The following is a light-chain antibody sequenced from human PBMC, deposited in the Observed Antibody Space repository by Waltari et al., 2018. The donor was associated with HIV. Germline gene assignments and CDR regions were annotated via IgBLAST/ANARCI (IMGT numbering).Light chain of an antibody. CDR2: EVS. V-gene: IGLV2-14*01. CDR1: SSDVGVYDF. J-gene: IGLJ1*01. CDR3: TSYTSSTTLV. Sequence: QSALTQSAPVSGSPGQSITISCTGTSSDVGVYDFVSWYQQHPDKAPKLMIYEVSTRPSGVSTRFSGSKSGNTASLIISGLQAEDEADYYCTSYTSSTTLVFGTGTKVTVL.